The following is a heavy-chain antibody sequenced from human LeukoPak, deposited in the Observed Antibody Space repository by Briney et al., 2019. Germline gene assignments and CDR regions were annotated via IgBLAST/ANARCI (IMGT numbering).Heavy chain of an antibody. Sequence: PGGSLRPSCAASGFTFSSYGMHWVRQAPGKGLEWVAFIRYDGSNKYYADSVKGRFTISRDNSKNTLYLQMNSLRAEDTAVYYCAKEGSGSYYSYYYYYMDVWGKGTTVTISS. D-gene: IGHD1-26*01. CDR2: IRYDGSNK. J-gene: IGHJ6*03. CDR1: GFTFSSYG. V-gene: IGHV3-30*02. CDR3: AKEGSGSYYSYYYYYMDV.